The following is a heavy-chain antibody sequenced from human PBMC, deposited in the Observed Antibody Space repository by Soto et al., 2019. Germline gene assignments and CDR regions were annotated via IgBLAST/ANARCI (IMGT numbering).Heavy chain of an antibody. CDR3: ASLEYYDFWSGYSDWFDP. D-gene: IGHD3-3*01. J-gene: IGHJ5*02. Sequence: GGSLRLSCVASGFTFSSYSLNWVRQAPGKGLEWVSYISSSSSTIYYADSVKGRFTISRDNAKNSLYLQMNSLRDEDTAVYYCASLEYYDFWSGYSDWFDPWGQGTLIT. V-gene: IGHV3-48*02. CDR1: GFTFSSYS. CDR2: ISSSSSTI.